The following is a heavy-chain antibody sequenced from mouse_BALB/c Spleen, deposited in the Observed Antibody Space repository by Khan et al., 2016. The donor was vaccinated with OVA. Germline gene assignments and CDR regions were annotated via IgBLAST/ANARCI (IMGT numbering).Heavy chain of an antibody. Sequence: EVQLQESGPGLVKPSQSLSLTCTVTGYSITSDYAWNWIRQFPGNKLEWMGYISYSGNTKYKPSLKSRVSITRDTSKHQFFLQLNSVTIEDTATYYCARIYGGDFDYWGQGTTLTVPS. D-gene: IGHD1-1*01. CDR3: ARIYGGDFDY. CDR2: ISYSGNT. CDR1: GYSITSDYA. V-gene: IGHV3-2*02. J-gene: IGHJ2*01.